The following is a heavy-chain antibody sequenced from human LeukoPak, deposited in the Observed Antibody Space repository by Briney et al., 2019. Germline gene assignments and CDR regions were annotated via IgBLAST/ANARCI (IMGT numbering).Heavy chain of an antibody. D-gene: IGHD6-19*01. CDR1: GGSISSYY. CDR2: IYSSGCT. V-gene: IGHV4-59*08. Sequence: SETLSLTCTVSGGSISSYYWRWIRQPPGKGLEWIGYIYSSGCTNPNPSLESRVTISVDTSKNQFSLKLSSVTAADTAVYSCARRGYSAGWYDFDYCGQGTLVTVSS. J-gene: IGHJ4*02. CDR3: ARRGYSAGWYDFDY.